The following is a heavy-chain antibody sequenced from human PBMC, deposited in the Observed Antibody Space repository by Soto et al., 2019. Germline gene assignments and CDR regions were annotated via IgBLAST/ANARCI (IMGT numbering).Heavy chain of an antibody. CDR1: GLTVTGNY. Sequence: QPGGSLRLSCVASGLTVTGNYMRRVRQAPGKGLEWVSLIFADGYTFYAGSVKARFTISRDTSKNTLYLQMNSLNAEDTAVYYCARRGYQYESSGYYPLFDYWGQGTVVTVSS. J-gene: IGHJ4*02. V-gene: IGHV3-53*01. CDR2: IFADGYT. D-gene: IGHD3-22*01. CDR3: ARRGYQYESSGYYPLFDY.